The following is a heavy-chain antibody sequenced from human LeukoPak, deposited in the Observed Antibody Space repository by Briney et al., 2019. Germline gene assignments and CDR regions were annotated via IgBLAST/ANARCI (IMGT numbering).Heavy chain of an antibody. Sequence: ASVKVSCKASGYTFTSYGITWVRQAPGQGLEWMGWMNPNSGNTGYAQKFQGRVTITRNTSISTAYMELSSLRSEDTAVYYCARDLYGYYDSSGYNDAFDIWGQGKMVTVSS. D-gene: IGHD3-22*01. CDR3: ARDLYGYYDSSGYNDAFDI. V-gene: IGHV1-8*03. J-gene: IGHJ3*02. CDR2: MNPNSGNT. CDR1: GYTFTSYG.